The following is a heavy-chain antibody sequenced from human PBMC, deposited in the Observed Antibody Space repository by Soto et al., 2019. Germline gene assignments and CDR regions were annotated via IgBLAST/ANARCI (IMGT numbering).Heavy chain of an antibody. CDR3: ARGASNWQYFDY. CDR1: EGSIRGYY. Sequence: PSETLSLTCTVSEGSIRGYYWSWIRQPPGKGLEWIGYFHYTGISNYNSSLKSRVTMSLDTSKNQLSLKLSSVSAADTAIYYCARGASNWQYFDYWGQGALVTV. D-gene: IGHD4-4*01. CDR2: FHYTGIS. J-gene: IGHJ4*02. V-gene: IGHV4-59*01.